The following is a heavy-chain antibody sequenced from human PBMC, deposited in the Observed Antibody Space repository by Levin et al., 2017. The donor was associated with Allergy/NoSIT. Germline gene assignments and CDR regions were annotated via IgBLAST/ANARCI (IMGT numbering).Heavy chain of an antibody. J-gene: IGHJ4*02. V-gene: IGHV3-7*01. Sequence: GESLKISCATSGFTFSSYWMSWVRQAPGKGLEWVANLKQDGSEKYYVDSVKGRFTISRDNAENSLYLQMNSLRAEDTAVYYCARVRGGASTSTAFDYWGQGTLVTVSS. CDR3: ARVRGGASTSTAFDY. CDR2: LKQDGSEK. CDR1: GFTFSSYW. D-gene: IGHD2-2*01.